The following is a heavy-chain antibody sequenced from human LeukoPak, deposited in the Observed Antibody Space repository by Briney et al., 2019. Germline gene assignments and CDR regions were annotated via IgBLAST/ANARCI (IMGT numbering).Heavy chain of an antibody. CDR1: GFTFSSYA. CDR2: ISYDGSNK. D-gene: IGHD3-22*01. J-gene: IGHJ4*02. Sequence: GGSLRLSCAASGFTFSSYAMHWVRQAPGKGLEWVAVISYDGSNKYYADPVKGRFTISRDNSKSTLYLQMNSLRAEDTAVYYCVRSVDSSGYYPYYFDYWGQGTLVTVSS. CDR3: VRSVDSSGYYPYYFDY. V-gene: IGHV3-30-3*01.